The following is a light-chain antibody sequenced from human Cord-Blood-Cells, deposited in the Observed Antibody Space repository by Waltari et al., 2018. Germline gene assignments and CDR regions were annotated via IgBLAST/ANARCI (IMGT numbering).Light chain of an antibody. V-gene: IGLV2-14*01. CDR1: NSDVGGYNY. Sequence: QSALTQPASVSGSPGQSITISCTGTNSDVGGYNYVSWYQQHPGKAPKLMIYDVSNRPSGVANRFAGSKSGKTASLTVSVLQAENEADYYCSSYTSSSTLTVFGGGTKLTVL. J-gene: IGLJ3*02. CDR3: SSYTSSSTLTV. CDR2: DVS.